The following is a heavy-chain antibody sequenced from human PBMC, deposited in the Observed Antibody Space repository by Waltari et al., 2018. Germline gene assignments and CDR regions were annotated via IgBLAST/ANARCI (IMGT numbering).Heavy chain of an antibody. D-gene: IGHD6-13*01. CDR1: GGSISSDC. CDR2: SNTSGST. V-gene: IGHV4-4*07. CDR3: ARGQQLVNCFDP. J-gene: IGHJ5*02. Sequence: QVQLQESGPGLVKPSETLSLTCTVSGGSISSDCCCWIRQPAGKGLGWIGRSNTSGSTNYNPSLKGRVTMYVDTTKNQLSLKLGTVTAADTAVYACARGQQLVNCFDPWGQGTLVTVSS.